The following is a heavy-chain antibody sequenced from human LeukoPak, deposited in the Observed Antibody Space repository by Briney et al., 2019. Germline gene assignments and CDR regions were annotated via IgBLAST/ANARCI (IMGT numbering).Heavy chain of an antibody. J-gene: IGHJ4*02. CDR2: IYPGDSDT. CDR1: GYSFTSYW. V-gene: IGHV5-51*01. Sequence: GESPKISCKGSGYSFTSYWIGWVRQMPGKGLEWMGIIYPGDSDTRYSPSFQGQVTISADKSISTAYLQWSSLKASDTAMYYCARQYDFWSGLFDYWGQGTLVTVSS. CDR3: ARQYDFWSGLFDY. D-gene: IGHD3-3*01.